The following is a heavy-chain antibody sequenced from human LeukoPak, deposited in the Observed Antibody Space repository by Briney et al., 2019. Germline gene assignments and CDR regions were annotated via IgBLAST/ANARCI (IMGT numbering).Heavy chain of an antibody. CDR3: AKASGFGELLTYFDY. J-gene: IGHJ4*02. CDR2: ISGSGGST. V-gene: IGHV3-23*01. Sequence: GGSLRLSCAASGFTFSSYAMSWVSQAPGKGLEWVSAISGSGGSTYYADSVKGRFTISRDNSKNTLYLQMNSLRAEDTAVYYCAKASGFGELLTYFDYWGQGTLVTVSS. D-gene: IGHD3-10*01. CDR1: GFTFSSYA.